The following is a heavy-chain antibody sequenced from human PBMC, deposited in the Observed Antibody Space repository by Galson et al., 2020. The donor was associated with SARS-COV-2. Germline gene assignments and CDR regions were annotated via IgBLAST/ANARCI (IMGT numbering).Heavy chain of an antibody. V-gene: IGHV1-3*01. J-gene: IGHJ5*01. CDR3: VKAGSSPPGNWFDS. CDR1: GYTFNNHA. CDR2: INAANGNT. D-gene: IGHD2-2*01. Sequence: ASVKVSCKASGYTFNNHAMHWVRQAPGQRPEWMGWINAANGNTKNSQKFQGRVTITRATSARTVYMGLSSLTSEDTAVYYCVKAGSSPPGNWFDSWGQGTLVTVST.